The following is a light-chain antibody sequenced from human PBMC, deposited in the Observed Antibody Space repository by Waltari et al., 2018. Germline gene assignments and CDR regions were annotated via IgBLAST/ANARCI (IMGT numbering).Light chain of an antibody. V-gene: IGKV3-20*01. Sequence: DIVLTQSPATLSLSPGERATLSCRASQSVTSISLTWYQKKVGQAPRLLIYGTSSRATGIPDRFSGSGSGTEFTLTISRLEPEDFAVYYCQQYDGEVVTFGGGTKVEI. CDR3: QQYDGEVVT. CDR1: QSVTSIS. CDR2: GTS. J-gene: IGKJ4*01.